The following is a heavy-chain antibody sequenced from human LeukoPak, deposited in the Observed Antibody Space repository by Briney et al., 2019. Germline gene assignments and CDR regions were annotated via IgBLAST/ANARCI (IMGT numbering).Heavy chain of an antibody. V-gene: IGHV1-46*01. CDR2: INPSGGST. CDR1: GYTFTSYY. Sequence: ASVKVSCKASGYTFTSYYMHWVRQAPGQGLEWMGIINPSGGSTSYAQKFQGRVTMTRDMSMSTVYMELSSLRSEDTAVYYCARSVTTLGFDYWGQGTLVTVSS. J-gene: IGHJ4*02. CDR3: ARSVTTLGFDY. D-gene: IGHD4-11*01.